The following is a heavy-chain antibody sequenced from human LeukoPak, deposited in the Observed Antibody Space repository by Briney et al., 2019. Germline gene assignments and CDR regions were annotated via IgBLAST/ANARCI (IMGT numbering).Heavy chain of an antibody. Sequence: PGGSLRLSCAASGFTFNNYAMSWVRQAPGKGPEWLSAISGSGGTTYSADSVKGRFTISRDNSKNTLFLQMNGLGAEDTAIYYCARGGNSAYYYYYSMDVWGQGTTVTVSS. D-gene: IGHD4-23*01. V-gene: IGHV3-23*01. CDR1: GFTFNNYA. J-gene: IGHJ6*02. CDR3: ARGGNSAYYYYYSMDV. CDR2: ISGSGGTT.